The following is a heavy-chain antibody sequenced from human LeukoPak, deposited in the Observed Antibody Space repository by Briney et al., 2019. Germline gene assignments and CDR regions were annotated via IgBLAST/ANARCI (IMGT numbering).Heavy chain of an antibody. CDR3: AREGSSWPRDFQH. Sequence: GGSLRLSCAASGFTVSSNYMSWVRQAPGKGLEWVSVIYSGGDTYYADSVTGRFTVSRDNSKNTLYLQMNSLRAEDTAVYYCAREGSSWPRDFQHWGQGTLVTVSS. CDR1: GFTVSSNY. J-gene: IGHJ1*01. CDR2: IYSGGDT. V-gene: IGHV3-66*02. D-gene: IGHD6-13*01.